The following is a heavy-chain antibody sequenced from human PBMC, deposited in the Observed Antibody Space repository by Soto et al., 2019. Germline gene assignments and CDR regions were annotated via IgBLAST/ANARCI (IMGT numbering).Heavy chain of an antibody. CDR3: ARGWETVGCTTPFSY. Sequence: QVQLVQSGAEVKKPGSSVKVSCKASGGTFSNYAISWVRQAPGQGLEWMGGIIPIFGTPNYAQKFQGRVTITADKSTSTAYMEVRNLRSDDTAVYYCARGWETVGCTTPFSYWGQGTLVTVSS. J-gene: IGHJ4*02. CDR2: IIPIFGTP. D-gene: IGHD1-26*01. V-gene: IGHV1-69*06. CDR1: GGTFSNYA.